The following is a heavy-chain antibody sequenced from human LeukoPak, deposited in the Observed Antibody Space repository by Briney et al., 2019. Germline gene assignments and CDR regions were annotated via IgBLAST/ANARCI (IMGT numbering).Heavy chain of an antibody. D-gene: IGHD4-17*01. V-gene: IGHV4-34*01. CDR3: ARAPNYGDYIFDY. Sequence: SETLSLTCAVYGGSFSGYYWSWIRQPPGKGLEWIGYIYHSGSTYYNPSLKSRVTISVDRSKNQFSLKLSSVTAADTAVYYCARAPNYGDYIFDYWGQGTLVTVSS. J-gene: IGHJ4*02. CDR1: GGSFSGYY. CDR2: IYHSGST.